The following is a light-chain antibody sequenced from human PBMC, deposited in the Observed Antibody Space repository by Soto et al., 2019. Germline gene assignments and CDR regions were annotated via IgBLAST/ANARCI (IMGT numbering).Light chain of an antibody. J-gene: IGKJ1*01. V-gene: IGKV1-8*01. CDR2: AAS. CDR3: QQYYSYPQT. CDR1: QGISSY. Sequence: PSSLSASTGDRVTITCRASQGISSYLAWYQQKPGKAPKLLIYAASTLQSGVPSRFSGSGSGTDFTLTISCLQSEDFATYYCQQYYSYPQTFGQGTKVDNK.